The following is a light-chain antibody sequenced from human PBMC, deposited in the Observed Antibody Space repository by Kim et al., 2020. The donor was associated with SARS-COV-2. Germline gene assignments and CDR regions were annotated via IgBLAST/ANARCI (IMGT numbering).Light chain of an antibody. J-gene: IGLJ2*01. V-gene: IGLV3-19*01. Sequence: SSELTQDPAVSVALGQTVRITCQGDSLRSYYASWYQQKPGQAPVLVIYGKNNRPSGIPDRFSGSSSGNTASLTITGAQAEDEADYYCNSPDSSGNHVVFGGGTQLTVL. CDR2: GKN. CDR1: SLRSYY. CDR3: NSPDSSGNHVV.